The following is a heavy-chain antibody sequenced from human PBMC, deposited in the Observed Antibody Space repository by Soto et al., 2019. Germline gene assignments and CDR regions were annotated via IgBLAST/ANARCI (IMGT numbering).Heavy chain of an antibody. CDR3: ARGDRHISLEGSGVTTTLYYFDY. CDR1: GFTFSIYS. V-gene: IGHV3-48*01. J-gene: IGHJ4*02. D-gene: IGHD4-17*01. CDR2: ISSSSSTI. Sequence: GGSLRLSCAASGFTFSIYSMNWVGQAPGKGLEWVSYISSSSSTIYYADSVKGRFTISRDNAKNSLYLQMNSLRAEDTAVYYCARGDRHISLEGSGVTTTLYYFDYWGQGTLVTVSS.